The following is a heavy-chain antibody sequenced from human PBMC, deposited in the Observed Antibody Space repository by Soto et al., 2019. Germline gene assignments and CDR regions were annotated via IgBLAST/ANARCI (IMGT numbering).Heavy chain of an antibody. D-gene: IGHD3-22*01. V-gene: IGHV1-18*01. Sequence: GASVKVSCKASGYTFTSYGISWVRQAPGQGLEWMGWISAYNGNTNYAQKLQGRVTMTTDTSTSTAYMELRSLRSDDTAVYYCAKVDYYDSSGYFLDYRGQGTLVTVSS. J-gene: IGHJ4*02. CDR1: GYTFTSYG. CDR3: AKVDYYDSSGYFLDY. CDR2: ISAYNGNT.